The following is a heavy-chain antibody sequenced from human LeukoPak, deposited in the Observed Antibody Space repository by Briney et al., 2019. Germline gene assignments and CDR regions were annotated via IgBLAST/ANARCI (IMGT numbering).Heavy chain of an antibody. Sequence: GGSLRLSCAASGFTFSSYGMHWVRQAPGKGLEWVAFIRYDGSNKYYADSVKGRFTISRDNSKNTLYLQMNSLRAEDTAVYYCAKSFEAGYSSRVSHWLAFDIWGQGPMVTVSS. J-gene: IGHJ3*02. V-gene: IGHV3-30*02. CDR1: GFTFSSYG. CDR3: AKSFEAGYSSRVSHWLAFDI. CDR2: IRYDGSNK. D-gene: IGHD6-19*01.